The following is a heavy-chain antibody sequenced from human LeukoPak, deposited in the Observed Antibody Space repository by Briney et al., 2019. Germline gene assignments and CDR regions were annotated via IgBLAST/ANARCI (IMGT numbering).Heavy chain of an antibody. CDR1: GGSISSYY. D-gene: IGHD5-18*01. Sequence: SETLSLTCTVSGGSISSYYWSWIRQPAGKGLEWIGRIYTSGSTNYNPSLKSRVTISVDTSKNQFSLKLSSVTAADTAVYYCARVDTAMGIADYWGQGTLVTVSS. V-gene: IGHV4-4*07. J-gene: IGHJ4*02. CDR3: ARVDTAMGIADY. CDR2: IYTSGST.